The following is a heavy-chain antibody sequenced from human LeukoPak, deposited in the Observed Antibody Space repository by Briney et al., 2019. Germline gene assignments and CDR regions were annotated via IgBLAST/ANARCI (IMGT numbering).Heavy chain of an antibody. V-gene: IGHV4-59*12. D-gene: IGHD3-10*01. J-gene: IGHJ6*02. CDR3: ARDRGDRITMVRGVTEYYYYGMDV. CDR1: GGSISSYY. Sequence: SETLSLTCTVSGGSISSYYWSWIRQPPGKGLEWIGYIYYSGSTNYIPSLKSRVTISVDTSKNQFSLKLSSVTAADTAVFYCARDRGDRITMVRGVTEYYYYGMDVWGQGTTVTVSS. CDR2: IYYSGST.